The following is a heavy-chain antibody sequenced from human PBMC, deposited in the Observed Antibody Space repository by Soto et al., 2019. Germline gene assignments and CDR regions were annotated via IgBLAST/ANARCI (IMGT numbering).Heavy chain of an antibody. V-gene: IGHV1-69*13. Sequence: GASVKVSCKASGGTFSSYAISWVRQAPGQGLEWMGGIIPIFGTANYAQKFQGRVTITADESTSTAHMELSSLRSEDTAVYYCARDLHGDLEAFDYWGQGTLVTVSS. J-gene: IGHJ4*02. D-gene: IGHD4-17*01. CDR1: GGTFSSYA. CDR2: IIPIFGTA. CDR3: ARDLHGDLEAFDY.